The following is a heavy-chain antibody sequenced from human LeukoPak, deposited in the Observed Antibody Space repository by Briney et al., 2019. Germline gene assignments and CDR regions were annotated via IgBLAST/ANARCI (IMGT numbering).Heavy chain of an antibody. CDR2: IYYSGST. CDR3: ARLGIVGPRVNY. Sequence: PSETLSLTCTVSGGSISNYYWSWIRQPPGKGLEWIGYIYYSGSTNYNPSLKSRVTMSVDTSKNQFSLKLSSVTAADTAVYYCARLGIVGPRVNYWGQGTLVTVSS. CDR1: GGSISNYY. J-gene: IGHJ4*02. D-gene: IGHD1-26*01. V-gene: IGHV4-59*08.